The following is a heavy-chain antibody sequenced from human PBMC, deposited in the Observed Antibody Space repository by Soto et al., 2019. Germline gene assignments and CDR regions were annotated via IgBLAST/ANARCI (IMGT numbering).Heavy chain of an antibody. CDR1: GYTLTELS. V-gene: IGHV1-24*01. D-gene: IGHD1-26*01. CDR3: AIKWELLGDYFDY. J-gene: IGHJ4*02. Sequence: GASVKVSCKVSGYTLTELSMHWVRQAPGKGLEWMGGFDPEDGETIYAQKFQGRVTMTEDTSTDTAYMELSSLRPEDTAVYYCAIKWELLGDYFDYWGQGTLVTVSS. CDR2: FDPEDGET.